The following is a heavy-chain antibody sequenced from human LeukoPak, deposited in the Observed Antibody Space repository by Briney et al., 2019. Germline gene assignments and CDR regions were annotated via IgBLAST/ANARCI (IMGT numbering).Heavy chain of an antibody. Sequence: GGSLRLSCAASGFTFSSYAMHWVRQAPGEGLEWVAVISYDGSNKYYADSVKGRFTISRDNSKNTLYLQMNSLRAEDTAVYYCAKGRGWEASYYYYYMDVWGKGTTVTISS. CDR2: ISYDGSNK. CDR1: GFTFSSYA. V-gene: IGHV3-30*04. CDR3: AKGRGWEASYYYYYMDV. J-gene: IGHJ6*03. D-gene: IGHD1-26*01.